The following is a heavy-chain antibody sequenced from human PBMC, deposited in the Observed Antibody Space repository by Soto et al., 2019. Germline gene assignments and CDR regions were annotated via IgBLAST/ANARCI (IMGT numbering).Heavy chain of an antibody. CDR1: GGTFSSYA. Sequence: ASVKVSCKASGGTFSSYAISWVRQAPGQGLEWMGGIIPIFGTANYAQKFQGRVTITADESTSTAYMELSSLRSEDTAVYYCAREAGGYSSADGTFFRYWGQGTLVTVSS. J-gene: IGHJ4*02. D-gene: IGHD6-13*01. CDR3: AREAGGYSSADGTFFRY. V-gene: IGHV1-69*13. CDR2: IIPIFGTA.